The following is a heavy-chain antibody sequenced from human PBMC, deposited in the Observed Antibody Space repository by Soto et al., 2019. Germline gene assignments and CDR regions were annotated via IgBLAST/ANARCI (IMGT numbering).Heavy chain of an antibody. CDR1: GFTFSSYG. J-gene: IGHJ4*02. V-gene: IGHV3-33*01. CDR3: ARDSSSGEGFDF. Sequence: QVQLVESGGGVVQPGRSLRLSCAASGFTFSSYGMHWVRQAPGKGLEWMAVIWYDGNSKDYGDSVRGRCTVSRDNSKNTVYLQMDSLRAEDTAVYYCARDSSSGEGFDFWGQGTLVTVSS. CDR2: IWYDGNSK. D-gene: IGHD7-27*01.